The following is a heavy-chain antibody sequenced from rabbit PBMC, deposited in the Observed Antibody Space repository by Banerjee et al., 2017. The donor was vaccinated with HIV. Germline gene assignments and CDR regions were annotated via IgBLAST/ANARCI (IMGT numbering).Heavy chain of an antibody. CDR3: ARVSGYPYYFNL. CDR1: GFDFSSYG. CDR2: IDPVFGST. D-gene: IGHD1-1*01. Sequence: EESGGDLVKPGASLTLTCTASGFDFSSYGVSWVRQAPGKGLEWIGYIDPVFGSTYYASWVNGRFTISSHNAQNTLYLQLNSLTAADTATYFCARVSGYPYYFNLWGPGTLVTVS. J-gene: IGHJ4*01. V-gene: IGHV1S47*01.